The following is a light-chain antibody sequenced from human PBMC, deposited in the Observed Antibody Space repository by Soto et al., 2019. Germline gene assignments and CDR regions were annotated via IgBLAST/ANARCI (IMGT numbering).Light chain of an antibody. V-gene: IGKV3-15*01. CDR3: QQYNNWPPLT. J-gene: IGKJ4*01. CDR1: QSVSSS. CDR2: DAS. Sequence: EIVMTQSPATLSASPGDRATLSCRASQSVSSSLAWYQQIPGQAPRLLIYDASTMATGIPARFDGSGSGTEFTLTISSLQPEDFAVYYCQQYNNWPPLTFGGGTKVELK.